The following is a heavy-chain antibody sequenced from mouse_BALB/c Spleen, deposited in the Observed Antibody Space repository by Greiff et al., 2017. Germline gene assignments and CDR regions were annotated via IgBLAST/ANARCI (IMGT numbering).Heavy chain of an antibody. V-gene: IGHV1-4*01. Sequence: VQLQQSGAELARPGASVKMSCKASGYTFTSYTMHWVKQRPGQGLEWIGYINPSSGYTNYNQKFKDKATLTADKSSSTAYMQLSSLTSEDSAVYDCARSGAYGCWFDYWGQGTTLTVSS. CDR3: ARSGAYGCWFDY. J-gene: IGHJ2*01. CDR2: INPSSGYT. CDR1: GYTFTSYT. D-gene: IGHD1-2*01.